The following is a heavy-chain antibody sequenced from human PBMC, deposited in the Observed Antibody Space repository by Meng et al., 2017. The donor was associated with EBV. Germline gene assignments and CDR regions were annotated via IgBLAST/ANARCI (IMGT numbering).Heavy chain of an antibody. CDR1: GGPFRYYA. D-gene: IGHD3-10*01. J-gene: IGHJ4*02. CDR3: ASESGRGYTPDY. V-gene: IGHV1-69*01. CDR2: FLPRLGAP. Sequence: QWQLWQSGAGGKKPGWSVKVSCKTSGGPFRYYAISWVRQAPGQGLEWLGGFLPRLGAPNYAQKFHGRVKITADESTSTHYMDLSSLRSEDTAIYYCASESGRGYTPDYWGQGTLVTVSS.